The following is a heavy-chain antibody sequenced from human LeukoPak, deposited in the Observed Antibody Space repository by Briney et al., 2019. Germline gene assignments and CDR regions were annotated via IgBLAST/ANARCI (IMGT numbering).Heavy chain of an antibody. D-gene: IGHD6-13*01. CDR1: GYTFTSCG. Sequence: ASVKVSCKASGYTFTSCGISWVRQAPGQGREWMGWISAYNGYTNYAQKLQGRVTITTDTSTSTAYMELRSLRSEDTAVYYCATAGSDIAAAGTCNYWGQGTLVTVSS. CDR2: ISAYNGYT. J-gene: IGHJ4*02. CDR3: ATAGSDIAAAGTCNY. V-gene: IGHV1-18*01.